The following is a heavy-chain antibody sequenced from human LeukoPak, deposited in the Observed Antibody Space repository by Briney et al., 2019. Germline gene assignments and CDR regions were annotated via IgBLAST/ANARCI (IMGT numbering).Heavy chain of an antibody. CDR2: IYTSGST. V-gene: IGHV4-4*07. J-gene: IGHJ4*02. Sequence: PSETLSLTCTVSGGSISSYYWSWIRQPAGKGLEWIGRIYTSGSTNYNPSLKSRVIMSVDTSKNQFSLKLSSVTAADTAVYYCARGGAAAGAGPFDYWGQGTLVTVSS. CDR3: ARGGAAAGAGPFDY. CDR1: GGSISSYY. D-gene: IGHD6-13*01.